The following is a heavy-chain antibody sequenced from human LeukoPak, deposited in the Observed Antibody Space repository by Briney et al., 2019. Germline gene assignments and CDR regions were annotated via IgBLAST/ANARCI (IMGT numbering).Heavy chain of an antibody. J-gene: IGHJ4*02. D-gene: IGHD5-12*01. CDR3: ASPHGRGGYDFDY. Sequence: GESLKISCKGSGYSLTSYWITWVRQMPGKGLEWMGRIDPSDSYTNYSPSFQGHVTISADKSISTAYLQWSSLKASDTAMYYCASPHGRGGYDFDYWGQGTLVTVSS. V-gene: IGHV5-10-1*01. CDR2: IDPSDSYT. CDR1: GYSLTSYW.